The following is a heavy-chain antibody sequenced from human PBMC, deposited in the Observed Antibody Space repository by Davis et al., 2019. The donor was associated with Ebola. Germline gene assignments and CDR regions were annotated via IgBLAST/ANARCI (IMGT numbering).Heavy chain of an antibody. CDR3: GVQGDY. CDR1: GFTFNTYA. J-gene: IGHJ4*02. Sequence: GESLKISCAASGFTFNTYAMSWVRQAPGKGLEWVSVIYNGGRTFYADSVKGRFTISRHNLKNMLYLQMNSLRPEDTGVYYCGVQGDYWGQGTLVTVSS. V-gene: IGHV3-53*04. CDR2: IYNGGRT.